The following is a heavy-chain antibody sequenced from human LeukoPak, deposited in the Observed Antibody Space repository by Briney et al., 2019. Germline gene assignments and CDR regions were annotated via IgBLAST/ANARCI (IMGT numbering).Heavy chain of an antibody. D-gene: IGHD1-26*01. CDR1: GYSFIEYF. CDR2: IDVEDGDT. V-gene: IGHV1-69-2*01. J-gene: IGHJ4*02. CDR3: ATFSGSSTYSFDN. Sequence: ASVKISCKASGYSFIEYFIHWVQQAPGKGLEWMGRIDVEDGDTIYAENFQSRVTMTADTSTETAYMEMSSLRSGYTAIYYCATFSGSSTYSFDNWGQGTLITVSS.